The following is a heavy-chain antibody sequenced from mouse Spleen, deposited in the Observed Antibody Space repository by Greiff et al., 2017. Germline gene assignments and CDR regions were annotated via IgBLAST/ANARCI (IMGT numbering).Heavy chain of an antibody. Sequence: VQLQQSGPVLVKPGASVKMSCKASGYTFTDYYMNWVKQSHGKSLEWIGVINPYNGGTSYNQKFKGKATLTVDKSSSTAYMELNSLTSEDSAVYYCARGGNRYDGFAYWGQGTLVTVSA. V-gene: IGHV1-19*01. CDR1: GYTFTDYY. CDR3: ARGGNRYDGFAY. D-gene: IGHD2-14*01. J-gene: IGHJ3*01. CDR2: INPYNGGT.